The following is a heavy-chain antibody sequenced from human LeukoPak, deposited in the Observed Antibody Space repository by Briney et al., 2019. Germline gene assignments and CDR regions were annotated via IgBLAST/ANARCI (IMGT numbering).Heavy chain of an antibody. V-gene: IGHV1-8*01. CDR2: MNPNSGNT. CDR1: GYTFTSYD. J-gene: IGHJ6*02. CDR3: ARGLVKVRFGHYYYYGMDV. Sequence: ASVKVSCKASGYTFTSYDINWVRQATGQGLEWMGWMNPNSGNTGYAPKFQGRVTMTRNTSISTAYMELSSLRSEDTAVYYCARGLVKVRFGHYYYYGMDVWGQGTTVTVSS. D-gene: IGHD3-3*01.